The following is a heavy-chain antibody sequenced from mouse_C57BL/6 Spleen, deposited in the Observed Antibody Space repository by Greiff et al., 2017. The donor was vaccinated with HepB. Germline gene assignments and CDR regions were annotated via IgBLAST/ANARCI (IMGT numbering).Heavy chain of an antibody. CDR3: TRKAPFYYDYAVGYFDV. J-gene: IGHJ1*03. D-gene: IGHD2-4*01. CDR1: GYTFTDYE. CDR2: IDPETGGT. Sequence: QVQLKESGAELVRPGASVTLSCKASGYTFTDYEMHWVKQTPVHGLEWIGAIDPETGGTAYNQKFKGKAILTADKSSSTAYMELRSLTSEDSAVYYCTRKAPFYYDYAVGYFDVWGTGTTVTVSS. V-gene: IGHV1-15*01.